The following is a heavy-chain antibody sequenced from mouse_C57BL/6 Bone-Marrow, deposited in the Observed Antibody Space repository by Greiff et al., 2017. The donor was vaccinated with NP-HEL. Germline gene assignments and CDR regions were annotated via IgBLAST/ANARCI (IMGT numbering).Heavy chain of an antibody. CDR3: ARVPGYFDV. J-gene: IGHJ1*03. V-gene: IGHV3-6*01. CDR1: GYSITSGYY. Sequence: DVQLVESGPGLVKPSQSLSLTCSVTGYSITSGYYWNWIRQFPGNKLEWMGYISYDGSNNYNPSLKNRISITRDTSKNQFFLKLNSVTTEDTATYYCARVPGYFDVWGTGTTVTVSS. CDR2: ISYDGSN.